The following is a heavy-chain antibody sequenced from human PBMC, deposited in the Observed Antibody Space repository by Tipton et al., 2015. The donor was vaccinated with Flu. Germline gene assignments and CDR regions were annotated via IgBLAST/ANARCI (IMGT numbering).Heavy chain of an antibody. CDR2: IYYSGST. D-gene: IGHD5-12*01. CDR3: ARGKMDIVATVNLYYFDY. Sequence: TLSLTCTVSGGSISSSSYYWGWIRQPPGKGLEWIGSIYYSGSTYYNPSLKSRVTISVDTSKNQFSLKLSSVTAADTAVYYCARGKMDIVATVNLYYFDYWGQGTLVTVSS. CDR1: GGSISSSSYY. V-gene: IGHV4-39*01. J-gene: IGHJ4*02.